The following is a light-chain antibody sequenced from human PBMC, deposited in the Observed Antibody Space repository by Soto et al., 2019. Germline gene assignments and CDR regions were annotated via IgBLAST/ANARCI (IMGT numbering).Light chain of an antibody. CDR3: VTWDSNFVV. CDR1: SSNIGNNY. Sequence: QSVLTQPPSVSAAPGQEVTISCSGSSSNIGNNYVSWYQQFPGTAPKLLIYDNNKRPSEIPDRFSGSKSGTSATLGITGLQTGDEANYYCVTWDSNFVVFGGGTQLTVL. CDR2: DNN. J-gene: IGLJ2*01. V-gene: IGLV1-51*01.